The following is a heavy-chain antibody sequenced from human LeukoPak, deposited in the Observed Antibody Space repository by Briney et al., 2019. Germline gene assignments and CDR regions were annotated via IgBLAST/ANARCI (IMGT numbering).Heavy chain of an antibody. V-gene: IGHV3-23*01. CDR3: AKVSTYGDDYHDAFDV. CDR1: GFTFRSYA. J-gene: IGHJ3*01. Sequence: GGSLRLSCAASGFTFRSYAMSWVRQAPAKGLEWVSAISGSGGTTYFTDSVRGRFTISRDNSKNTLYLQMNSLRAEDTAVYYCAKVSTYGDDYHDAFDVWGQGTMVTVSS. CDR2: ISGSGGTT. D-gene: IGHD4-17*01.